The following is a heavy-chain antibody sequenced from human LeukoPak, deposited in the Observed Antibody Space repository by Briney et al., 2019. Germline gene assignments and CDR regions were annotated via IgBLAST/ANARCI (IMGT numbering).Heavy chain of an antibody. CDR3: ARDSSGSLDAFDI. CDR1: GFTFSTYA. D-gene: IGHD3-22*01. J-gene: IGHJ3*02. Sequence: GGSLRLSCAASGFTFSTYAMHWVRQAPGKGLEWVAVIWYDGSNKYYADSVKGRFTISRDNSKNTLYLQMNSLRAEDTAVYYCARDSSGSLDAFDIWGQGTMVTVSS. V-gene: IGHV3-33*08. CDR2: IWYDGSNK.